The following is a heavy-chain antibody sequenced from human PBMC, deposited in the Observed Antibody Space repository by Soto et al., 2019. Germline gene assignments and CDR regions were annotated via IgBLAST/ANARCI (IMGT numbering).Heavy chain of an antibody. CDR3: AKGPFIPVACTPPGAFDM. D-gene: IGHD6-19*01. J-gene: IGHJ3*02. CDR2: ISYSGNKK. V-gene: IGHV3-30*18. Sequence: QVQLVESGGNVVQPGRSLRLSCAASGFIFRTYGMHWVRQAPGKGLEWVAVISYSGNKKAYADSVKGRFAISRDNSNNTLYLQIDSLTAADTAVYYCAKGPFIPVACTPPGAFDMWGQGTMVTVSS. CDR1: GFIFRTYG.